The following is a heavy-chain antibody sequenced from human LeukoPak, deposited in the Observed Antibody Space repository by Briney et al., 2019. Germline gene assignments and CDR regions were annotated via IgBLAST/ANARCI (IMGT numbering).Heavy chain of an antibody. CDR2: IYTSGST. CDR3: ARERPLQTYYYYGMDV. Sequence: SETLSLTCTVSGGSISSYYWGWIRQPAGKGLEWIGRIYTSGSTNYNPSLKSRVTMSVDTSKNQFSLKLSSVTAADTAVYYCARERPLQTYYYYGMDVWGQGTTVTVSS. CDR1: GGSISSYY. J-gene: IGHJ6*02. D-gene: IGHD5-24*01. V-gene: IGHV4-4*07.